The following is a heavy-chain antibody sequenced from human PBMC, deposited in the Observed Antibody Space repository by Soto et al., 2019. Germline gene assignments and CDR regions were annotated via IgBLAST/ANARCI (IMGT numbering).Heavy chain of an antibody. D-gene: IGHD6-13*01. CDR2: IIPMLAIT. Sequence: QVQLVQSGAEVKKPGPSVKVSCKASGGTFNVYTIIWVRQAPGQGLEWMGRIIPMLAITNYAQRFQGRVTITPGTATNANYMVLSSMTSADSAVNYCAHRSWSGETFEIWGQGTLVTVSS. CDR3: AHRSWSGETFEI. V-gene: IGHV1-69*02. J-gene: IGHJ3*02. CDR1: GGTFNVYT.